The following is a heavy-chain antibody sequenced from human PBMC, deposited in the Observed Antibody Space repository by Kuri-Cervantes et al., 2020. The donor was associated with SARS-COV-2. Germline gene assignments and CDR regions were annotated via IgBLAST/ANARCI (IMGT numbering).Heavy chain of an antibody. Sequence: GESLKISCAASGFTFSSYWMHWVRQAPGKGLVWVSRINSDGSSTSYADSVKGRFTISRDNAKNTLYLQMNSLRAEDTAVYYCARGGAYGDYFHYWGQGTLVTVSS. D-gene: IGHD4-17*01. CDR2: INSDGSST. V-gene: IGHV3-74*01. J-gene: IGHJ4*02. CDR3: ARGGAYGDYFHY. CDR1: GFTFSSYW.